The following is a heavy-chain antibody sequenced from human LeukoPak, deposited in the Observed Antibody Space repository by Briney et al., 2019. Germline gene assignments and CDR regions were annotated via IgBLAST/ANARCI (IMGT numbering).Heavy chain of an antibody. CDR3: ARVRRGAYGSGIYYYYGMDV. J-gene: IGHJ6*02. CDR1: GGSISSYY. V-gene: IGHV4-59*01. D-gene: IGHD3-10*01. Sequence: SETLSLTCTVSGGSISSYYWSWIRQPPGKGLEWIGYIYYSGSTNYNPSLKSRVTISVDTSKNQFSLKLSSATAADTAVYYCARVRRGAYGSGIYYYYGMDVWGQGTTVTVSS. CDR2: IYYSGST.